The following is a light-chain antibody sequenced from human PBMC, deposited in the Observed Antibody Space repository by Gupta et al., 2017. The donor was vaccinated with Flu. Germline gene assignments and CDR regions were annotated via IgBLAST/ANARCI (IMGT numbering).Light chain of an antibody. CDR3: QQYGSSPRLT. CDR1: QSVGSNY. Sequence: EIVLTQSPGTLSLSPGERATLSCRASQSVGSNYLAWYQQKPGQAPRLLIYGASTRASGIPDRFSGSGSGTDFTLTISRLESADFAVYYCQQYGSSPRLTFGGGTKVEIK. CDR2: GAS. J-gene: IGKJ4*01. V-gene: IGKV3-20*01.